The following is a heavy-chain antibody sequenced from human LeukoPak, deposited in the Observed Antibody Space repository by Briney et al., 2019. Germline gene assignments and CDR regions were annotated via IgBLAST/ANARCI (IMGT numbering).Heavy chain of an antibody. V-gene: IGHV3-11*04. CDR2: ISSSGSTI. D-gene: IGHD6-13*01. Sequence: TGGSLRLSCAASGFTFSDYYMSWIRQAPGKGLEWVSYISSSGSTIYYADSVKGRFTISRDNAKNSLYLQMNSLRAEDTAVYYCARGAAGNYYYYMDVWGKGTTVTASS. CDR1: GFTFSDYY. J-gene: IGHJ6*03. CDR3: ARGAAGNYYYYMDV.